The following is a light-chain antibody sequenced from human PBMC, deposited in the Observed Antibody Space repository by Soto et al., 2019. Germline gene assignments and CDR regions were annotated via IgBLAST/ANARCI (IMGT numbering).Light chain of an antibody. V-gene: IGKV1-12*01. Sequence: DIHMTQSPSSVSASVGDRLTITCRARRDISNSLAWYQQTPGKAPKLLLRGASSLHRGVPSRFSGGGAGTEFTLTISSLQPEDCATYYCQQTSACPRTFGQGTKVDVK. CDR1: RDISNS. CDR2: GAS. J-gene: IGKJ1*01. CDR3: QQTSACPRT.